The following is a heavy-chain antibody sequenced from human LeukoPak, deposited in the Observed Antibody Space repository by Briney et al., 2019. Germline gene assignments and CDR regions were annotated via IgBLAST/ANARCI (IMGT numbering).Heavy chain of an antibody. J-gene: IGHJ4*02. CDR2: IYYSGST. CDR1: GGSISSSSYY. CDR3: ARAYYYDSSGYYYFDY. D-gene: IGHD3-22*01. V-gene: IGHV4-39*07. Sequence: SETLSLTCTVSGGSISSSSYYWGWIRQPPGKGLEWIGSIYYSGSTYYNPPLKSRVTISVDTSKNQFSLKLSSVTAADTAVYYCARAYYYDSSGYYYFDYWGQGALVTVSS.